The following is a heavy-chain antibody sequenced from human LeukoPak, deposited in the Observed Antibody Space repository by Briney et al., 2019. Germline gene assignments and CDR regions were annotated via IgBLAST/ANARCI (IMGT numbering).Heavy chain of an antibody. Sequence: GGSLRLSCAAPGFTFSNYSMNWIRQAPGKGLEWVSSISSSTSYIYYADSVKGRFTISKDNAKNSLYLQMNSLRAEDTAVYYCARAGGSTVSHSDYWGQGTLVTVSS. D-gene: IGHD4-17*01. CDR1: GFTFSNYS. V-gene: IGHV3-21*01. CDR2: ISSSTSYI. CDR3: ARAGGSTVSHSDY. J-gene: IGHJ4*02.